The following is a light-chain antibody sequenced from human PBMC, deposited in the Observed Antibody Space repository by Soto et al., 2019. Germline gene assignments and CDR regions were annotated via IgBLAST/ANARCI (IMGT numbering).Light chain of an antibody. Sequence: EIVLTQSPATLSLSPGERATLSCRASQSVSSYLAWYQQKPGQAPRLLIYDASNRATGIPARFSGSGSGTDFTLTISSLESEDFAVYYCQQRSNLPLMVGGGTEVEIK. V-gene: IGKV3-11*01. CDR1: QSVSSY. CDR2: DAS. J-gene: IGKJ4*01. CDR3: QQRSNLPLM.